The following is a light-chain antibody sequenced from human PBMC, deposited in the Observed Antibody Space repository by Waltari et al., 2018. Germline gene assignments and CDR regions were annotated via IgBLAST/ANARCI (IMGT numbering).Light chain of an antibody. CDR2: EGS. CDR1: SGDVGGYNV. Sequence: QSALTQPASVSGSPGQSITIPCTGTSGDVGGYNVVSWYQRHPGKVPKLIIYEGSKPPSGISDRFSGSKSGNTASLTISGLQTEDEAEYYCYSYAGSSTWVFGGGTQLTVV. V-gene: IGLV2-23*01. J-gene: IGLJ3*02. CDR3: YSYAGSSTWV.